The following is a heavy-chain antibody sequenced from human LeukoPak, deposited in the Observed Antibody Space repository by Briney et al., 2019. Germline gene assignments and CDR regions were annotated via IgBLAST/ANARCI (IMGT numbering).Heavy chain of an antibody. CDR2: VYNSGST. J-gene: IGHJ5*02. CDR3: ARGDSSGYYRWFDP. V-gene: IGHV4-30-4*01. D-gene: IGHD3-22*01. CDR1: GGSINSGNYY. Sequence: SQTQSLTCTVSGGSINSGNYYWTWIRQPPGKGLEWIGYVYNSGSTYDNPSLKSRVTISINTSKNQFSLKLSSVTAADTDVYYCARGDSSGYYRWFDPWGQGTLVTVSS.